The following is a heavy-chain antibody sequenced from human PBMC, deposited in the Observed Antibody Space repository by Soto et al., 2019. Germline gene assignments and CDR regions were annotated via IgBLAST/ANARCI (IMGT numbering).Heavy chain of an antibody. CDR1: GYTFTSYG. CDR3: ARVPFYRSDNWFDP. J-gene: IGHJ5*02. V-gene: IGHV1-18*01. D-gene: IGHD6-25*01. Sequence: ASVKVSCKASGYTFTSYGISWVRQAPGQGLEWMGWISAYNGNTNYAQKLQGRVTMTTDTSTSTAYMELRSLRSDDTAVYYCARVPFYRSDNWFDPWGQGTLVTVSS. CDR2: ISAYNGNT.